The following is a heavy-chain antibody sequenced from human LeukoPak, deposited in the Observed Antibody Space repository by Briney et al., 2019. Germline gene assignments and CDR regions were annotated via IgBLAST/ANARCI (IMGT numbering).Heavy chain of an antibody. D-gene: IGHD1-26*01. V-gene: IGHV1-24*01. CDR3: ATARVGPTWDNWFDP. J-gene: IGHJ5*02. CDR2: FDPEDGET. CDR1: GYTLTELS. Sequence: ASVKVSCKVSGYTLTELSMHWVRQAPGKGLEWRGGFDPEDGETIYAQKFQGRVTMTEDTSTDTAYMELSSLRSEDTAAYYCATARVGPTWDNWFDPWGQGTLVTVSS.